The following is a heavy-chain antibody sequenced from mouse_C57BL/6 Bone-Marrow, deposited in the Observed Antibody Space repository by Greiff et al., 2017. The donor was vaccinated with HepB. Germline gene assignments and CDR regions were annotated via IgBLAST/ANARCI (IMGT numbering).Heavy chain of an antibody. CDR2: IRSKSSNYAT. Sequence: DVMLVESGGGLVQPKGSLKLSCVASGFTFNTYAMHWVRQAPGKGLEWVARIRSKSSNYATYYADSVKDRFTISRDDSQSMLYLQMNNLKTEDTAMYYCVRGDGYYEDWYFDVWGTGTTVTVSS. V-gene: IGHV10-3*01. D-gene: IGHD2-3*01. CDR1: GFTFNTYA. CDR3: VRGDGYYEDWYFDV. J-gene: IGHJ1*03.